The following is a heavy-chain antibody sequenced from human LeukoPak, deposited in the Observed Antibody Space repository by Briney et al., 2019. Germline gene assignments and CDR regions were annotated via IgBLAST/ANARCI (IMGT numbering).Heavy chain of an antibody. CDR2: IRSKANSYAT. V-gene: IGHV3-73*01. J-gene: IGHJ6*02. CDR3: TRRKLRLWGPEAYGMDV. CDR1: GFTFSGSA. D-gene: IGHD3-3*01. Sequence: AGGSLRLSCAASGFTFSGSAMHWVRQASGKGLEWVGRIRSKANSYATAYAASVKGRFTISRDDSKNTAYLQMNSLKTEDTAVYYCTRRKLRLWGPEAYGMDVWGQGTTVTVSS.